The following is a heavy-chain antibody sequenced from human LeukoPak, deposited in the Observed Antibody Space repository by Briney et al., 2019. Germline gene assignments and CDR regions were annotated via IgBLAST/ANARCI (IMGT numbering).Heavy chain of an antibody. J-gene: IGHJ4*02. CDR1: GGSISSSSYY. Sequence: SETLSLTCTVSGGSISSSSYYWGWIRQPPGKGLEWIGSIYYSGSTYYNPSLKSRVTISVDTSKNQFSLKLSSVTAADTAVYYCARLSVTMVRGVTGDFDYWGQGTLVTVSS. V-gene: IGHV4-39*01. CDR3: ARLSVTMVRGVTGDFDY. CDR2: IYYSGST. D-gene: IGHD3-10*01.